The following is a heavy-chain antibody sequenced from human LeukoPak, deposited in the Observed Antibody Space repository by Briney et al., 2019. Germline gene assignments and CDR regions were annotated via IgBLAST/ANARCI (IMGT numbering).Heavy chain of an antibody. CDR2: FDPEDGET. Sequence: GASVKASCKVSGYTLTELSMHWVRQAPGKGLEWMGGFDPEDGETIYAQKFQGRVTMTEDTSTDTAYMELSSLRSEDTAVYYCATVKVIMITFGGVIVSEYYFDYWGQGTLVTVSS. CDR3: ATVKVIMITFGGVIVSEYYFDY. CDR1: GYTLTELS. D-gene: IGHD3-16*02. J-gene: IGHJ4*02. V-gene: IGHV1-24*01.